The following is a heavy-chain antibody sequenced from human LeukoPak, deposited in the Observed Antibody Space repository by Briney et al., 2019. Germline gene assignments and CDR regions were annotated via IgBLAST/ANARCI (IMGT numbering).Heavy chain of an antibody. CDR1: GFTFSSYG. Sequence: GGSLRLSCAASGFTFSSYGMHWVRQAPGKGLEWVAVIWYDGSNKYYADSVKGRFTISRDNSKNTLYLQMNSLRAEDTAVYYCARKRAEMATGKAGKFDYWGQGTLVTVSS. V-gene: IGHV3-33*01. CDR2: IWYDGSNK. J-gene: IGHJ4*02. D-gene: IGHD5-24*01. CDR3: ARKRAEMATGKAGKFDY.